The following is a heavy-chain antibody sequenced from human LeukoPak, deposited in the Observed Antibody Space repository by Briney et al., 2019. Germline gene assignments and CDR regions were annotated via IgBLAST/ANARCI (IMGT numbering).Heavy chain of an antibody. D-gene: IGHD3-3*01. CDR2: IYYSGST. Sequence: SETLSLTCTVSGGSISSSSYYWGWIRQPPGKGLEWIGSIYYSGSTYYNPSLKSRVTISVDTSMNQFSLKLSSVTAADTAVYYCARDGWATIFGVVIPGWFDPWGQGTLVTVSS. CDR3: ARDGWATIFGVVIPGWFDP. CDR1: GGSISSSSYY. J-gene: IGHJ5*02. V-gene: IGHV4-39*07.